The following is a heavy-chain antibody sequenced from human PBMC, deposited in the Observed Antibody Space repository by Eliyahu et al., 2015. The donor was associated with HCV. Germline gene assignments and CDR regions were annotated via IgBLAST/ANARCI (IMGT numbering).Heavy chain of an antibody. CDR2: IDSDGTNI. J-gene: IGHJ4*02. D-gene: IGHD5-12*01. CDR3: ARDGGFDYNDPDC. CDR1: GFTXESYW. V-gene: IGHV3-74*01. Sequence: EVRLVESGGGLVQPGGSLRLXCVAXGFTXESYWMHWVRQAPGKELVWVSRIDSDGTNINYADSVKGRFTISRDNAKNTVFLQMNSLRAEDTAVYYCARDGGFDYNDPDCWGQGTLVTVSS.